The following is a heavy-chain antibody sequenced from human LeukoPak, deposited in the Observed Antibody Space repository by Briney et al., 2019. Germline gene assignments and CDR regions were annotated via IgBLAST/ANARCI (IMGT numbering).Heavy chain of an antibody. CDR1: GYTFSSYA. J-gene: IGHJ3*02. V-gene: IGHV1-3*03. CDR3: ARESEPYCGGDCYSLSAFDI. CDR2: INAGNGNT. D-gene: IGHD2-21*02. Sequence: ASVKVSCKASGYTFSSYAMHWVRQAPGQRLEWMGWINAGNGNTKYSQEFQGRVTITRDTSASTAYMELSSLRSEDMAVYYCARESEPYCGGDCYSLSAFDIWGQGTMVTVSS.